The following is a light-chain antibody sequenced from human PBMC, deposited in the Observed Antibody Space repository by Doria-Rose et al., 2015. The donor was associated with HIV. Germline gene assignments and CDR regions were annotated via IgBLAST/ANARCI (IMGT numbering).Light chain of an antibody. CDR1: QSFSSTY. Sequence: DIVMTQSPGTLSLSPGERATLSCRASQSFSSTYFAWYQQKPGQAPSLLIYDGSTRATGIPDRFSASGSGTDFTLTINRLEPEDFALYYCHQYGTSWTFGQGTKAEI. CDR2: DGS. V-gene: IGKV3-20*01. J-gene: IGKJ1*01. CDR3: HQYGTSWT.